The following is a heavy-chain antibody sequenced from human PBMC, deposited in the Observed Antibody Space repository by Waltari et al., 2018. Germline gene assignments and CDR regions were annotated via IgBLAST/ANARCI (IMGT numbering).Heavy chain of an antibody. V-gene: IGHV1-69-2*01. CDR2: VNPEDGET. Sequence: EVQLVQSGAEVKKPGATVKISCKVSGYTFTDYYLHWVQQAPGKGLEWRGLVNPEDGETIYAEKFQGRVTITTDESTSTAYMELSSLRSEDTAVYYCASGIYIDGYNLAYWGQGTLVTVSS. CDR1: GYTFTDYY. D-gene: IGHD5-12*01. CDR3: ASGIYIDGYNLAY. J-gene: IGHJ4*02.